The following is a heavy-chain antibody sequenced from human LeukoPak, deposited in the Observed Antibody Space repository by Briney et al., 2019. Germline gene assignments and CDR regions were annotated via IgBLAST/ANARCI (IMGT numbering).Heavy chain of an antibody. D-gene: IGHD3-22*01. Sequence: PGVSVSLSCAASGFTFSSYAMSWVRQAPGKGLEWVSGISGSGSSTYYAHSVRGRFTISRDSSKNTLYLQMNSLSAKDADVYYCAKPPMGYYPDSSGFDPWGQGTLVTVSS. CDR2: ISGSGSST. J-gene: IGHJ5*02. CDR3: AKPPMGYYPDSSGFDP. V-gene: IGHV3-23*01. CDR1: GFTFSSYA.